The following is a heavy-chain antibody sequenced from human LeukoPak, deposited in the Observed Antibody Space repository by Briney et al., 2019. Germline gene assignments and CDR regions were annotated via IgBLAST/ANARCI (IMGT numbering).Heavy chain of an antibody. CDR1: GGSVSSYY. Sequence: SETLSLTCTVSGGSVSSYYWSWIRQSPGKGLQWIGYISYGGSTNYDSSLKSRLTMSVDTSKNQFSLKLRSVTAADTAAYYCARFGSDSYGYKYYFDYWGQGARVTVSS. CDR2: ISYGGST. V-gene: IGHV4-59*08. CDR3: ARFGSDSYGYKYYFDY. J-gene: IGHJ4*02. D-gene: IGHD3-16*01.